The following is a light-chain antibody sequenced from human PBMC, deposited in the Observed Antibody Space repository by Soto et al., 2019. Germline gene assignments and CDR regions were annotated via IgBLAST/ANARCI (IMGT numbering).Light chain of an antibody. CDR3: LQDQSYWT. Sequence: DIQMTQSPSTLSASVGDRVSITCRASQSISRQLAWYQQKPGKAPNLLIYQASNLETGVPSRFTGSESGTEFTLTISSLQPDDLATYCCLQDQSYWTFGQGTKVEVK. CDR1: QSISRQ. V-gene: IGKV1-5*03. J-gene: IGKJ1*01. CDR2: QAS.